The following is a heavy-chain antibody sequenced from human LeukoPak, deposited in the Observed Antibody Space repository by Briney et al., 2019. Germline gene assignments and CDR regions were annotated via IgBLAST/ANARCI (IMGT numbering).Heavy chain of an antibody. D-gene: IGHD5-18*01. CDR3: ARAVGSYGYGGWFDP. Sequence: PGGSLRLSCAASGFTVSSNYMSWVRQAPGKGLEWVSVIYSGGSTYYADSVKGRFTISRDNSKNTLYLRMNSLRAEDTAVYYCARAVGSYGYGGWFDPWAREPWSPSPQ. CDR1: GFTVSSNY. CDR2: IYSGGST. V-gene: IGHV3-66*01. J-gene: IGHJ5*02.